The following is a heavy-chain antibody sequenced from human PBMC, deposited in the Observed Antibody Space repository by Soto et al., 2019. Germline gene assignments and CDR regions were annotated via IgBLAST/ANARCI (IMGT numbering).Heavy chain of an antibody. CDR1: SGSISSSNW. CDR2: IYHSGST. Sequence: SETLSLTCAVSSGSISSSNWWSWVRQPPGKGLEWIGEIYHSGSTNYNPSLKSRVTISVDKSKNQFSLKLSSVTAADTAVYYCARMYSSSWYGMDSGGDWFDPWGQGTLVTVSS. V-gene: IGHV4-4*02. CDR3: ARMYSSSWYGMDSGGDWFDP. J-gene: IGHJ5*02. D-gene: IGHD6-13*01.